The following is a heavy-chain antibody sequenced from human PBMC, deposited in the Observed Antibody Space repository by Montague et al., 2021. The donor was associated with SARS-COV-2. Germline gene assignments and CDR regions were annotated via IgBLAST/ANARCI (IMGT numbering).Heavy chain of an antibody. CDR1: GFTVSSNY. CDR2: IYSGGTT. J-gene: IGHJ4*02. V-gene: IGHV3-53*01. Sequence: SLRLSCAASGFTVSSNYMTWVRQAPGKGLEWVSVIYSGGTTSYADSVKGRSTISRDNSKNTLNLQMNSLRAEDTAVYYCARRSGWFLEDHYFDYWGQGTLVTVSS. CDR3: ARRSGWFLEDHYFDY. D-gene: IGHD6-19*01.